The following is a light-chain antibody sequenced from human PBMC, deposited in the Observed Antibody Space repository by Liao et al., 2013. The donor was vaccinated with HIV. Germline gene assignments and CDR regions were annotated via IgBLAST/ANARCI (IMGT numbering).Light chain of an antibody. J-gene: IGLJ1*01. Sequence: SYVLTQPPSVSVAPGETARITCAGDNIGGESVHWYQQKSGQAPVLVIFHETDRPSGISDRFSGSTSENTATLTISRAEAGDEADYYCQLWDRSSAHPCVFGPGTKVTVL. CDR1: NIGGES. CDR3: QLWDRSSAHPCV. CDR2: HET. V-gene: IGLV3-21*04.